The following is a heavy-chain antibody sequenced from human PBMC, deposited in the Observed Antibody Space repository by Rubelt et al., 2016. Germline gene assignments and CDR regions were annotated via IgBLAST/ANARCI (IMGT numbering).Heavy chain of an antibody. CDR2: ISKASTYI. V-gene: IGHV3-21*06. Sequence: GSGGALVQPGGSLRLSCAASGDTFSKYWMAWVRQAPGKGPEWVSSISKASTYIYYADSVKGRFTISRDNAKNSLYLQMNSLTAEDTAVYYCAKDRFDTATTPDYWGRGTLVTVSS. CDR3: AKDRFDTATTPDY. J-gene: IGHJ4*02. CDR1: GDTFSKYW. D-gene: IGHD4-17*01.